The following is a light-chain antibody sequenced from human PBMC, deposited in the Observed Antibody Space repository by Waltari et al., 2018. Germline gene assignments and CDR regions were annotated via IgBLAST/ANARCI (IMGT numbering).Light chain of an antibody. V-gene: IGKV3-15*01. CDR1: QSIATN. Sequence: EVVMTQSPDTLSVSPGGRATLSCRASQSIATNLAWYQQRRGQAPRLLIFDASTRATSIPGRFSGSGSGTEFALTNSSLQSDDSAVYYCQQYNRWPPITFGQGTRLEIK. CDR2: DAS. J-gene: IGKJ5*01. CDR3: QQYNRWPPIT.